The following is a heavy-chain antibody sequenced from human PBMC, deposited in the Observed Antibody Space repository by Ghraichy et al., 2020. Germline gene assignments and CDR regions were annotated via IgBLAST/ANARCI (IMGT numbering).Heavy chain of an antibody. J-gene: IGHJ4*02. CDR3: ARLGRDIAALDS. CDR1: GDSISSGGYS. V-gene: IGHV4-30-2*01. D-gene: IGHD6-6*01. CDR2: IYHSGNT. Sequence: LSLTCAVSGDSISSGGYSWSWIRQPPGKGLEWIGYIYHSGNTYLNPSLKSRVSMSVDRSKNQFSLKLSSVTAADTAVYYCARLGRDIAALDSWGQGTLVTVSS.